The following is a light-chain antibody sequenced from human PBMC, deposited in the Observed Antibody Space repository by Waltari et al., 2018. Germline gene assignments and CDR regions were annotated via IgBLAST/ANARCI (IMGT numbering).Light chain of an antibody. V-gene: IGKV1-8*01. CDR3: QQYYSYPL. Sequence: AIRITPSPSSLSASTGDRVTITCRASQGISSYLAWYQQKPGKAPKLLIYAASTLQSGVPSRFSGSGSGTDFTLTISCLQSEDFATYYCQQYYSYPLFGQGTRLEIK. J-gene: IGKJ5*01. CDR1: QGISSY. CDR2: AAS.